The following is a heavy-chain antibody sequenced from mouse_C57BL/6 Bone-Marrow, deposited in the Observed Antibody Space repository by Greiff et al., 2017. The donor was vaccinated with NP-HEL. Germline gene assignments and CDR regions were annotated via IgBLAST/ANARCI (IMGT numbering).Heavy chain of an antibody. Sequence: EVMLVESGGGLVKPGGSLKLSCAASGFTFSSYAMSWVRQTPEKRLEWVATISDGGSYTYYPDNVKGRFTISRDNAKNNLYLQMSHLKSEDTAMYYCAREGYYYGSSYDAMDYWGQGTSVTVSS. V-gene: IGHV5-4*01. D-gene: IGHD1-1*01. J-gene: IGHJ4*01. CDR1: GFTFSSYA. CDR3: AREGYYYGSSYDAMDY. CDR2: ISDGGSYT.